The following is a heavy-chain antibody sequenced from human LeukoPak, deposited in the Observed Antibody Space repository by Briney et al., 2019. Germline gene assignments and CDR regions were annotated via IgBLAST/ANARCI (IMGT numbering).Heavy chain of an antibody. V-gene: IGHV1-2*02. CDR3: AINQQFTYSYGSGSYGYFDY. J-gene: IGHJ4*02. D-gene: IGHD3-10*01. Sequence: ASLKVSSTASGYTFTLYYMHWVRHAPGQGLEWMGWINPNSGGTNYAQKFQGRVTMTRDTSISTAYMELSRLRSDDTAVYYCAINQQFTYSYGSGSYGYFDYWGQGTLVTVSS. CDR2: INPNSGGT. CDR1: GYTFTLYY.